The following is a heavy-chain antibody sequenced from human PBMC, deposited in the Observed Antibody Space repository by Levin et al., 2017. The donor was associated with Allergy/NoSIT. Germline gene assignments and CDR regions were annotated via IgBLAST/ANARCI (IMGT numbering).Heavy chain of an antibody. CDR3: AKDDSGYDSWGGPFDY. CDR1: AFTFSSYA. Sequence: GGSLRLSCAASAFTFSSYAMSWVRQAPGKGLECVSAISGSGGYTYYADSVKGRFTISRDNSKNTLYLQMNSLRAEDTAVYYCAKDDSGYDSWGGPFDYWGQGTLVTVSS. CDR2: ISGSGGYT. J-gene: IGHJ4*02. D-gene: IGHD5-12*01. V-gene: IGHV3-23*01.